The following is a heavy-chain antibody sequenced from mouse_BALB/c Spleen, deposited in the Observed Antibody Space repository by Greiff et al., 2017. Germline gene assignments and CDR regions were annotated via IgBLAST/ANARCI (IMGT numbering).Heavy chain of an antibody. CDR1: GFNIKDTY. CDR2: IDPANGNT. D-gene: IGHD2-1*01. J-gene: IGHJ4*01. CDR3: APYGNYGAMDY. V-gene: IGHV14-3*02. Sequence: EVKLQQSGAELVKPGASVKLSCTASGFNIKDTYMHWVKQRPEQGLEWIGRIDPANGNTKYDPKFQGKATITADTSSNTAYLQLSSLTSEDTAVYYCAPYGNYGAMDYWGQGTSVTVSS.